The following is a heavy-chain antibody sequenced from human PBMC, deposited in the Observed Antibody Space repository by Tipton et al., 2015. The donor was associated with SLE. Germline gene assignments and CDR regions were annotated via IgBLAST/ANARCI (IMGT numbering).Heavy chain of an antibody. D-gene: IGHD6-13*01. V-gene: IGHV4-59*11. CDR2: IYYSGST. CDR1: GGSISSHY. J-gene: IGHJ3*02. CDR3: ARGDSSSWYADAFDI. Sequence: TLSLTCTVSGGSISSHYWSWIRQPPGKGLEWIGYIYYSGSTYYNPSLKSRVTISVDTSKNQISLKLSSVTAADTAVYYCARGDSSSWYADAFDIWGQGTMVTVSS.